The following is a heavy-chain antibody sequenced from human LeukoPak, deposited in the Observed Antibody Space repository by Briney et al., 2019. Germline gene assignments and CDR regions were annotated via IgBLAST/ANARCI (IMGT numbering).Heavy chain of an antibody. J-gene: IGHJ3*02. D-gene: IGHD1-14*01. CDR1: GGSISSYY. V-gene: IGHV4-59*12. CDR2: IYYSGST. Sequence: PSETLSLTCTVSGGSISSYYWSWIRQHPGKGLEWIGYIYYSGSTYYNPSLKSRVTISVDTSKDQFSLKLSSVTAADTAVYYCARDLSRKVAFDIWGQGTMVTVSS. CDR3: ARDLSRKVAFDI.